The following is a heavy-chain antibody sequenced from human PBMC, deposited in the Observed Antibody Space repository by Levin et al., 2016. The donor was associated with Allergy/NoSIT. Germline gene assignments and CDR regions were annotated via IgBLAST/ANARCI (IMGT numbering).Heavy chain of an antibody. CDR3: ARGRGTLSTIFDY. CDR2: IWFDGSNK. V-gene: IGHV3-33*02. D-gene: IGHD5-24*01. J-gene: IGHJ4*02. Sequence: VRQIPGKGLEWVAIIWFDGSNKYYADSAKGRFTISRDNSRNTLSLQMNSLRAEDTAVYYCARGRGTLSTIFDYWGQGILVTVSS.